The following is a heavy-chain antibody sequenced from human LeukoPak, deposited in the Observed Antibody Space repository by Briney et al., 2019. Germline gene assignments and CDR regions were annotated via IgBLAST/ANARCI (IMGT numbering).Heavy chain of an antibody. Sequence: PGGSQRLSCAASGFTFSRFGMNWVRQAPGKGLEWVSYISSSSSSIYYAESVKGRFTISRDNAKNSLYLQMNSLRDEDTAVYYCAQKGGADYWGQGTLVTVSS. CDR2: ISSSSSSI. D-gene: IGHD2-15*01. CDR1: GFTFSRFG. V-gene: IGHV3-48*02. CDR3: AQKGGADY. J-gene: IGHJ4*02.